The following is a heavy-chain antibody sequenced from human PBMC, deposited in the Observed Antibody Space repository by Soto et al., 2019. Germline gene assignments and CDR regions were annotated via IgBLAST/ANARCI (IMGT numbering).Heavy chain of an antibody. CDR1: GFTFSSYA. D-gene: IGHD3-10*01. J-gene: IGHJ6*02. V-gene: IGHV3-23*01. CDR2: ISGSGGST. Sequence: LRLSCAASGFTFSSYAMSWVRQAPGKGLEWVSAISGSGGSTYYADSVKGRFTISRDNSKNTLYLQMNSLRADDTAVYYCARDPSKEFGWDVWGQGTTVTVSS. CDR3: ARDPSKEFGWDV.